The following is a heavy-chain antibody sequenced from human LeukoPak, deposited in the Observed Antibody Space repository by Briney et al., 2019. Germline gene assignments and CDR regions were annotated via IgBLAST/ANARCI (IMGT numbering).Heavy chain of an antibody. CDR2: IKQDGSEK. J-gene: IGHJ4*02. D-gene: IGHD1-26*01. Sequence: PGGSLRLSCAASGFTFSSYWMSWVRQAPGKGLEWVANIKQDGSEKYYVDSVKGRFTISRDNAKNSLYLQMNSLRAEDTAVYYCARGGITLVGAQIDYWGQGTLITVSS. CDR3: ARGGITLVGAQIDY. CDR1: GFTFSSYW. V-gene: IGHV3-7*01.